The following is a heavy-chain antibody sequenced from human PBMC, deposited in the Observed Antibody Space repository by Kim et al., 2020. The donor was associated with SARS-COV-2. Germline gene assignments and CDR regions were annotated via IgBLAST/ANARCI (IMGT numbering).Heavy chain of an antibody. CDR3: ARHAPNYSGSGSYLYGVDV. J-gene: IGHJ6*02. CDR2: IYYSGST. CDR1: SGSISSYY. V-gene: IGHV4-59*08. D-gene: IGHD3-10*01. Sequence: SETLSLTCTVSSGSISSYYWSWIRQPPGKGLEWIGYIYYSGSTNYNPSLKSRVTISVDTSKNQFSLRLSSVAAADAAVYFCARHAPNYSGSGSYLYGVDVWGQGTTVTVSS.